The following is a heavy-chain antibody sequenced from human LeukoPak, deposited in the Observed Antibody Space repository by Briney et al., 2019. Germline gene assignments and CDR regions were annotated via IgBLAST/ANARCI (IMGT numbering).Heavy chain of an antibody. D-gene: IGHD4/OR15-4a*01. CDR3: ARRAGAYSHPYDY. CDR1: GFTVSSNS. J-gene: IGHJ4*02. CDR2: IYSAGNT. Sequence: GGSLRLSCAASGFTVSSNSMSWVRQAPGKGLEWVSFIYSAGNTHYSDSVKGRFTISIDNSKNTLYLQMNSLRAEDTAVYYCARRAGAYSHPYDYWGQGTLVTVSS. V-gene: IGHV3-53*01.